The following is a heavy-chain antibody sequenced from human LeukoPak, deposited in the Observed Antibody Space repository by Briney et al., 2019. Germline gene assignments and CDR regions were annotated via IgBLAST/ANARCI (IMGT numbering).Heavy chain of an antibody. D-gene: IGHD2-15*01. CDR1: GYIFSDYW. Sequence: GESLKISCRGSGYIFSDYWIGWVRQMPGRGLEWMGIIYAGDSDTRYMPSFQGQVTISADKSINTAYLQWSSLKASDTAVYFCARERGYYCSTGSCYFDFWGQGTLVTVS. J-gene: IGHJ4*02. V-gene: IGHV5-51*01. CDR2: IYAGDSDT. CDR3: ARERGYYCSTGSCYFDF.